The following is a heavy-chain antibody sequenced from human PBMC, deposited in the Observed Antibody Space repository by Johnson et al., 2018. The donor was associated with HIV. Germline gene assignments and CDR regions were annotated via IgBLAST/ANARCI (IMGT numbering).Heavy chain of an antibody. J-gene: IGHJ3*02. V-gene: IGHV3-20*04. CDR3: ARGALQRGSWYGRDAFDI. Sequence: EVQLVESGGGVVRPGGSLRLSCAASGFTFDDYGMHWVRQGPGKGLEWVAGIGSNGLTIGYVDSVKGRFTISRDDATNSLYRQMNSLRAEDTAVSYCARGALQRGSWYGRDAFDIWGQGTMVTVSS. CDR1: GFTFDDYG. CDR2: IGSNGLTI. D-gene: IGHD6-13*01.